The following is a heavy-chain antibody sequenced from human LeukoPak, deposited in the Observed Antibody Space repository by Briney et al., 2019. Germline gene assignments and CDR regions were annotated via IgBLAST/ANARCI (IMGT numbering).Heavy chain of an antibody. Sequence: GGSLRLSCAASGFTFDNHWIYWVRQAPGKGLVWVSRINTDGSSTTYADSVKGRFTISRDNAYNTLYRQMNSLRADDTAVYFCARALAVAASGPLDIWGQGTMVTVSS. CDR2: INTDGSST. D-gene: IGHD6-19*01. V-gene: IGHV3-74*03. CDR1: GFTFDNHW. CDR3: ARALAVAASGPLDI. J-gene: IGHJ3*02.